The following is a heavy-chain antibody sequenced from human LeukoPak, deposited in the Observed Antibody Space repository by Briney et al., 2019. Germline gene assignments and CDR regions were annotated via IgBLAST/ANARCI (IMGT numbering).Heavy chain of an antibody. V-gene: IGHV4-39*01. CDR1: GDSISSSTYY. D-gene: IGHD6-19*01. J-gene: IGHJ4*02. CDR3: ARHVHSGWYWVY. Sequence: PSETLSLTCTVSGDSISSSTYYWAWIRQPPGKGLEWIGSFSYGGNTYYKSSLKSRLTISVDTSKNQFSLKLSSVTAADTSVYYCARHVHSGWYWVYWGQGTLATVSS. CDR2: FSYGGNT.